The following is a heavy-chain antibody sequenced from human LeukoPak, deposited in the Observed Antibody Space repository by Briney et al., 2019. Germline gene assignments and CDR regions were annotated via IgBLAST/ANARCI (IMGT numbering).Heavy chain of an antibody. CDR1: GGSISSYY. D-gene: IGHD3-10*01. V-gene: IGHV4-59*12. Sequence: SETLSLTCTVSGGSISSYYWSWIRQPPGKGLEWLGYIYYSGSTNYNPSLKSRVTISVDTSKNQFSLKLSSVTAADTAVYYCARDLENGSGSHPFDPWGQGTLVTVSS. J-gene: IGHJ5*02. CDR2: IYYSGST. CDR3: ARDLENGSGSHPFDP.